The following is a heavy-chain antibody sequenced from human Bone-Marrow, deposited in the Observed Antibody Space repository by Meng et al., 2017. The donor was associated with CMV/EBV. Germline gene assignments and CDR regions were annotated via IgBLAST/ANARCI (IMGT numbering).Heavy chain of an antibody. CDR3: ARDGGYSSSSLCYYYGMDV. CDR2: IIPIFGTA. D-gene: IGHD6-6*01. Sequence: SVKVSCKASGGTFSSYAISWVRQAPGQGLEWMGGIIPIFGTANYAQKFQGRVTITTDESTSTAYMELSSLRSEDTAVYYCARDGGYSSSSLCYYYGMDVWGQGTTVTVSS. CDR1: GGTFSSYA. J-gene: IGHJ6*02. V-gene: IGHV1-69*05.